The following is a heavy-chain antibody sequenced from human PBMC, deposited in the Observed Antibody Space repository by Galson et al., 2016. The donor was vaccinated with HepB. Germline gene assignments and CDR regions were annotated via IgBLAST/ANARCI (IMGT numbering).Heavy chain of an antibody. CDR3: AKDGWRSSVGYFYYYGLDV. D-gene: IGHD3-16*01. V-gene: IGHV3-23*01. Sequence: LRLSCAASGFTFSNYGMNWVRQAPGKGLEWVSAITGSGDSPYYADSVKGRFTISRDNSKNTLYLQMNSLRAEDTAVYYCAKDGWRSSVGYFYYYGLDVWGHGTTVTVAS. J-gene: IGHJ6*02. CDR2: ITGSGDSP. CDR1: GFTFSNYG.